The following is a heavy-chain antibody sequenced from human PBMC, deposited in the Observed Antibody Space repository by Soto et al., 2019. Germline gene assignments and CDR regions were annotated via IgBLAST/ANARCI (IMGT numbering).Heavy chain of an antibody. D-gene: IGHD3-10*01. CDR2: INAGNGNT. CDR3: AREGQHPTVRGPDAFDI. V-gene: IGHV1-3*01. J-gene: IGHJ3*02. Sequence: ASVKVSCKASGYTFTSYAMHWVRQAPGQRLEWMGWINAGNGNTKYSQKFQGRVTITRDTSASTAYMELSSLRSEDTAVYYCAREGQHPTVRGPDAFDIWGQGTMVTVSS. CDR1: GYTFTSYA.